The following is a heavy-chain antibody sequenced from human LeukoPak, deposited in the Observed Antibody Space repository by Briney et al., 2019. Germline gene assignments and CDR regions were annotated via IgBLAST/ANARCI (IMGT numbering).Heavy chain of an antibody. CDR1: GGSISSYY. Sequence: SETLSFTCTGSGGSISSYYWSWIRQPPGKGLEWIGYIYYSGSTNYNPSLKSRVTISVDTSKNQFSLKLSSVTAADTAVYYCARHRSSWNAFHIWGQGTMVTVSS. D-gene: IGHD6-13*01. CDR3: ARHRSSWNAFHI. J-gene: IGHJ3*02. V-gene: IGHV4-59*08. CDR2: IYYSGST.